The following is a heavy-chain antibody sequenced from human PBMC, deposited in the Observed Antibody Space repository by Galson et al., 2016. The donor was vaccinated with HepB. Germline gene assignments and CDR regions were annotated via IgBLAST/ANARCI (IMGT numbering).Heavy chain of an antibody. CDR3: AKASHRSGYDALDM. CDR1: GFTFSSYA. Sequence: SLRLSCAASGFTFSSYAMTWVRQAPGKGLEWVSDISSGGDSTHYADSVKGRFTISRDNSKNTLNLQMNSLRAEDTAVYYCAKASHRSGYDALDMWGQETTFSVSS. CDR2: ISSGGDST. V-gene: IGHV3-23*01. J-gene: IGHJ3*02. D-gene: IGHD6-19*01.